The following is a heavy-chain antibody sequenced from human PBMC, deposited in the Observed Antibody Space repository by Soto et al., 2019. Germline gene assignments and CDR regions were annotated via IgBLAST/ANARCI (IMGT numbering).Heavy chain of an antibody. CDR1: GGTFSSYA. J-gene: IGHJ6*02. Sequence: VASVKVSCKASGGTFSSYAISWVRQAPGQGLEWMGGIIPIFGTANYAQKFQGRVTITADESTSTAYMELSSLRSEDTAVYYCAREGYSYGYRVYGMDVWGQGTTVTVSS. V-gene: IGHV1-69*13. D-gene: IGHD5-18*01. CDR3: AREGYSYGYRVYGMDV. CDR2: IIPIFGTA.